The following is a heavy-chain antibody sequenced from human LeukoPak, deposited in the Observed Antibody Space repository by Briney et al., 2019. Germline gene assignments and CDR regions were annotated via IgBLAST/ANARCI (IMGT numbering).Heavy chain of an antibody. D-gene: IGHD4-23*01. CDR1: GGTFSSYA. J-gene: IGHJ5*02. CDR3: AREPGGNQDSMS. CDR2: IIPIFGTA. Sequence: ASVKVSCKASGGTFSSYAISWVRQAPGQGLEWMGGIIPIFGTANYAQKFQGRVTITTDESTSTAYMELSSLRSEDTAVYYCAREPGGNQDSMSWGQGTLVTVSS. V-gene: IGHV1-69*05.